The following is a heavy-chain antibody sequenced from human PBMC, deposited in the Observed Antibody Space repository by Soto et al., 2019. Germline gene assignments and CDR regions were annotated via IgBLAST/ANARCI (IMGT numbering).Heavy chain of an antibody. J-gene: IGHJ6*02. CDR1: GYSFTSYW. Sequence: SGESLKISCKGSGYSFTSYWIGWVRQMPGKGLEWMGIIYPGDSDTRYSPSFQGQVTISADKSISTAYLQWSSLKASDTAMYYCARHGMVATYYYYGMDVWGQGTTVTVSS. CDR3: ARHGMVATYYYYGMDV. CDR2: IYPGDSDT. V-gene: IGHV5-51*01. D-gene: IGHD5-12*01.